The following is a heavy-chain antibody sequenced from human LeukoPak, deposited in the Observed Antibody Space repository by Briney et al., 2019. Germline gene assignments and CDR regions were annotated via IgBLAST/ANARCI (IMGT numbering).Heavy chain of an antibody. Sequence: PGGSLRLSCAASGFTFSSYGMNWVRQAPGKGLEWVSYISSSGSTIYYADSVKGRFTISSDNAKNSLYLQTNSMKPENTAVYYCTTLTMIRRAQADYWGEGTLVTVSS. CDR1: GFTFSSYG. CDR2: ISSSGSTI. CDR3: TTLTMIRRAQADY. D-gene: IGHD3-10*01. V-gene: IGHV3-48*03. J-gene: IGHJ4*02.